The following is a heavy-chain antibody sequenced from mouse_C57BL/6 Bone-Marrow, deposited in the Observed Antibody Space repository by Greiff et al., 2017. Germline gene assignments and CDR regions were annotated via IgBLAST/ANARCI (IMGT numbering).Heavy chain of an antibody. CDR2: IHPNSGST. Sequence: VQLQQPGAELVKPGASVKLSCKASGYTFTSYWMHWVKQRPGQGLEWIGMIHPNSGSTNYNEKFKSKATLTVDKSSSTAYMQLSSLTSEDSAVYYCARSVTITTVVATGYFDVWGTGTTVTVSS. J-gene: IGHJ1*03. V-gene: IGHV1-64*01. D-gene: IGHD1-1*01. CDR1: GYTFTSYW. CDR3: ARSVTITTVVATGYFDV.